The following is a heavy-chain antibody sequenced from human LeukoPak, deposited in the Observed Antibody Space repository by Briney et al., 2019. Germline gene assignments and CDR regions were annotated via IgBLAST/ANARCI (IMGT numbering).Heavy chain of an antibody. Sequence: SETLSLTCTVSGGSISSHSWSWRRQPPGKGLEWIGYIYYSGSTNYNPSLKSRVTISVDTSKNQFSLRLSSVTAADTAVYYCASDYGATTGPEYFHHWGQGTQVTVSS. CDR3: ASDYGATTGPEYFHH. CDR1: GGSISSHS. CDR2: IYYSGST. J-gene: IGHJ1*01. D-gene: IGHD4/OR15-4a*01. V-gene: IGHV4-59*11.